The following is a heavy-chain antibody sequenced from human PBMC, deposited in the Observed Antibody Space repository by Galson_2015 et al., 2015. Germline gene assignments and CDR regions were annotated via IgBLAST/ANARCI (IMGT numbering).Heavy chain of an antibody. CDR1: GFTVSSKY. Sequence: ALRLSCAASGFTVSSKYMSWVRQAPGKGLEWVSIIYGADSTEYAESVMGRFTISSDDSTNTVYLQMNSLRAEDAAVYFCARKGNSNWFFDFWGQGTPVSVSA. D-gene: IGHD4-11*01. CDR3: ARKGNSNWFFDF. V-gene: IGHV3-53*01. J-gene: IGHJ4*02. CDR2: IYGADST.